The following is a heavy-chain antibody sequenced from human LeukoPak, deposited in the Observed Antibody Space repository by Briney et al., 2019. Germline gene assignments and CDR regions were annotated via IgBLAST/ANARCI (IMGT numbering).Heavy chain of an antibody. CDR3: ARRNILSGYYHFDY. CDR2: LSSGGPT. J-gene: IGHJ4*01. CDR1: GVSITSINYY. D-gene: IGHD3-9*01. Sequence: SETLSLTCTVSGVSITSINYYWAWIRQPPGKGLEWIGSLSSGGPTYNNPSLESRTSISADTSSNQLFLKLTSVTAADTAVYFCARRNILSGYYHFDYWGHGTLVTVSS. V-gene: IGHV4-39*01.